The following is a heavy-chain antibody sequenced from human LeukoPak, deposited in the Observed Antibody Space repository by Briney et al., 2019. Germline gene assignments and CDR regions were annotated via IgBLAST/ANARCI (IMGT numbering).Heavy chain of an antibody. J-gene: IGHJ4*02. CDR3: ARAGSGSGWYFDY. D-gene: IGHD6-19*01. Sequence: GASVKVSCKASDYDFTSVGITWVRQAPGQGLERMGWISPYNGDTRYVQKLQGRVTMTTDTSTSTAYMELRSLRFDDTAVYYCARAGSGSGWYFDYWGQGTLVTVSS. CDR1: DYDFTSVG. V-gene: IGHV1-18*01. CDR2: ISPYNGDT.